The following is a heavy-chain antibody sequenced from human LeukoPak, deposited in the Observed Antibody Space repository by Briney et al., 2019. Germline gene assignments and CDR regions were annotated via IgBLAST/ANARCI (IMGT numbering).Heavy chain of an antibody. Sequence: SETLSLTCTVPGGSINNGGYYGSWIRQHPGRGLEWIGYIYYSGSYYYNPSLRSRVTISVDTSKNHFSLKLSSVTAADTAVYYCARNRDGYNSFDYWGQGTLVTVSS. CDR3: ARNRDGYNSFDY. J-gene: IGHJ4*02. CDR1: GGSINNGGYY. D-gene: IGHD5-24*01. V-gene: IGHV4-31*03. CDR2: IYYSGSY.